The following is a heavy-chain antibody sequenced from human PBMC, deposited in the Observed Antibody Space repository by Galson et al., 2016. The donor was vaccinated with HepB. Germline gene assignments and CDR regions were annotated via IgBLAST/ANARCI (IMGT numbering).Heavy chain of an antibody. D-gene: IGHD4-23*01. CDR2: IYKDGGT. CDR1: GASISSSDYY. V-gene: IGHV4-61*02. CDR3: AREAVAYDPIFDY. J-gene: IGHJ4*02. Sequence: TLSLTCTVSGASISSSDYYWSWIRQSAGKGLEWIGRIYKDGGTNYNPSLRSRVSISLDTSKNQFSLKLNSVTAADTAVYFCAREAVAYDPIFDYWGQGTLVIVSS.